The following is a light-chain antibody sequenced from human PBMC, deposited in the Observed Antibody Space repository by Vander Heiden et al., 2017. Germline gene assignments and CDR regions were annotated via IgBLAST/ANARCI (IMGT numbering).Light chain of an antibody. CDR2: AAS. Sequence: DIQMTQSPSSLSASVGDRVTITCRASQSISSYLNWYQQKPGKVPNLLIYAASSLQSGVPSRFSGSGSGTDFTLTISSLQPEDFATYYCQQSHSTPWTFGQGTKVEYK. V-gene: IGKV1-39*01. J-gene: IGKJ1*01. CDR3: QQSHSTPWT. CDR1: QSISSY.